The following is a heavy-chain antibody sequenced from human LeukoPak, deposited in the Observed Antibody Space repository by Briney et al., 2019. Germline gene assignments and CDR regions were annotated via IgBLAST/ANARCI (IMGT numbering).Heavy chain of an antibody. CDR1: GFTFDDYA. V-gene: IGHV3-9*01. J-gene: IGHJ4*02. CDR3: VSAYGGLLDY. Sequence: GGSLRLSCAASGFTFDDYAMHWVRQAPGKGLEWVSGISWNSGSIGYADSVKGRFTISRDNAKNSLYLRMNSLRAEDTAIYYCVSAYGGLLDYWGQGTLVTVSS. CDR2: ISWNSGSI. D-gene: IGHD3-10*01.